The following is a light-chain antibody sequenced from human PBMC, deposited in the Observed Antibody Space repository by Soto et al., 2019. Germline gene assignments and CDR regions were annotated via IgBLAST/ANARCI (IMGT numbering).Light chain of an antibody. Sequence: EIVLTQSPGTLSLSPGQGATLSCRASQTLSRNNLAWYQQKPGQAPRLLIFGASSRATGIPDRFSGSGSGTDFTLTISGLQPEDFAVYYCQHYCSSIALTFGGGTKVEIK. J-gene: IGKJ4*01. CDR1: QTLSRNN. V-gene: IGKV3-20*01. CDR2: GAS. CDR3: QHYCSSIALT.